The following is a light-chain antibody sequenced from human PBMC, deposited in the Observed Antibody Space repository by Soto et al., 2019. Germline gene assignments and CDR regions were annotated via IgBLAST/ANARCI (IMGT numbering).Light chain of an antibody. Sequence: QSALTQPAAVSESPGQTITISCTGTSTDVGAYKYVSWYQKYPGKAPKLMIYEVNYRPSGVSNRFSGSKSGNTASLTISGLQAEDEADYYCSSYTSGRTLVFGGGTKVTVL. J-gene: IGLJ2*01. V-gene: IGLV2-14*01. CDR1: STDVGAYKY. CDR3: SSYTSGRTLV. CDR2: EVN.